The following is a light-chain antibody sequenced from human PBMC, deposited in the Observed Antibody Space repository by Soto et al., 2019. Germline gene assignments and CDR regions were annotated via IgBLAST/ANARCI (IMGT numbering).Light chain of an antibody. V-gene: IGKV3-20*01. J-gene: IGKJ2*01. Sequence: EIVLTQSPGTLSLSPGERVTLSCRASQSVYNNYLAWYQQKPGQAPRLLIFGASNRATGIPDRFSGSGSGTDFTFTISGLEPEDFAVYYCQQYGSSVSYTFGQGTKVEIK. CDR3: QQYGSSVSYT. CDR2: GAS. CDR1: QSVYNNY.